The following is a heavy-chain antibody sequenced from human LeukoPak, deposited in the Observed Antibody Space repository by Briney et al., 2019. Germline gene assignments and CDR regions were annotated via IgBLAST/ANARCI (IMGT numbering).Heavy chain of an antibody. D-gene: IGHD5-24*01. CDR2: INPSGGST. CDR3: ARVSGDGWHYDY. V-gene: IGHV1-46*01. CDR1: GYTFTSYY. Sequence: ASVKVSCKASGYTFTSYYMHWMRQAPGQGLEWMGIINPSGGSTSYAQKFQGRVTMTRDTSTSTVYMELSSLRSEDTAVYYCARVSGDGWHYDYWGQGTLVTVSS. J-gene: IGHJ4*02.